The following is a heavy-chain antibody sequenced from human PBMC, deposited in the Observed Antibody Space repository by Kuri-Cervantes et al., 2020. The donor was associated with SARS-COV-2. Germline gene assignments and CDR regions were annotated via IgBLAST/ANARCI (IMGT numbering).Heavy chain of an antibody. V-gene: IGHV3-30*02. D-gene: IGHD2-21*02. CDR3: AKDSIVVVTASLDY. J-gene: IGHJ4*02. CDR1: EFTFRSYG. CDR2: IRYDGSNK. Sequence: GGSLRLSCAASEFTFRSYGMHWVRQTPGKGLEWVAFIRYDGSNKYYADSVKGRFTISRDNSKNTLYLQMNSLRAEDTAVYYCAKDSIVVVTASLDYWGQGTLVTVSS.